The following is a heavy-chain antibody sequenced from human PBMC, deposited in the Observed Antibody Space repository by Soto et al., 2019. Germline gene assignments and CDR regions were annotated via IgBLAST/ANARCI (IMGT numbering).Heavy chain of an antibody. CDR3: ARLDRRYYFDY. CDR1: GGSISSYY. V-gene: IGHV4-59*08. CDR2: IYYSGST. Sequence: PSETLSLTCTVSGGSISSYYWSWIRQPPGKGLEWIGYIYYSGSTNYNPSLKSRVTISVDTSKNQFSLKLGSVTAADTAVYYCARLDRRYYFDYRGQGTLVTVSS. J-gene: IGHJ4*02.